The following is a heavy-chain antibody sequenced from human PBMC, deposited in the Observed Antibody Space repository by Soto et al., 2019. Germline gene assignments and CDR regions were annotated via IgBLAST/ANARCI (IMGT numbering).Heavy chain of an antibody. J-gene: IGHJ2*01. CDR1: GGSSRAYH. D-gene: IGHD1-20*01. Sequence: SETLSLTCSVYGGSSRAYHWSWIRQSPGEGLEWIGEFSYSGSLNYNPSLKRRVAVSLDTSTDHFSLTMTSVTAADTGVYFCAGGPRYWSLARWGSGTLVT. CDR3: AGGPRYWSLAR. V-gene: IGHV4-34*01. CDR2: FSYSGSL.